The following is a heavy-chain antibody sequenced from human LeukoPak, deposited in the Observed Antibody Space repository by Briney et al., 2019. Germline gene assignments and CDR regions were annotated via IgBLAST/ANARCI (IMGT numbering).Heavy chain of an antibody. V-gene: IGHV3-74*01. CDR1: GFAFSNYW. J-gene: IGHJ6*02. CDR3: ARVRSGSSAGNYGMDV. D-gene: IGHD1-26*01. CDR2: INSDGSST. Sequence: GGSLRLSCAASGFAFSNYWMHWVRQAPGKGLVWVSRINSDGSSTTYADSVKGRFTISRDNAKNTLYVQMNSLRAEDTAVYYCARVRSGSSAGNYGMDVWGQGTTVTVSS.